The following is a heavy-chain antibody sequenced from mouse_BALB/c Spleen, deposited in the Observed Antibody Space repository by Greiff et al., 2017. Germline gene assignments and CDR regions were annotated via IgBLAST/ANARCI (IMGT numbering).Heavy chain of an antibody. CDR1: GFTFSDYY. J-gene: IGHJ3*01. CDR2: ISDGGSYT. D-gene: IGHD2-10*02. Sequence: EVKVEESGGGLVKPGGSLKLSCAASGFTFSDYYMYWVRQTPEKRLEWVATISDGGSYTYYPDTVKGRFTISRDNAKNTLYLQMSSLKSEDTAMYYCARQSMVTKEFAYWGQGTLVTVSA. V-gene: IGHV5-4*02. CDR3: ARQSMVTKEFAY.